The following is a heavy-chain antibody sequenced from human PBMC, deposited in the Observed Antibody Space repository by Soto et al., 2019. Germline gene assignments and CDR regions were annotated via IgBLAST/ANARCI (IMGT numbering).Heavy chain of an antibody. CDR1: GFSFSNSP. CDR3: AKKGGYGDFGIYFDY. D-gene: IGHD4-17*01. CDR2: IRATSDNT. Sequence: EVQLWESGGGLVQPGGSLRLSCTASGFSFSNSPMTWVRQAPGKGLDWVSTIRATSDNTYYADSVKGRLTISRDNSKNTLYLQMNDLRAEDTAVYYCAKKGGYGDFGIYFDYWGQGTLVTVSS. J-gene: IGHJ4*02. V-gene: IGHV3-23*01.